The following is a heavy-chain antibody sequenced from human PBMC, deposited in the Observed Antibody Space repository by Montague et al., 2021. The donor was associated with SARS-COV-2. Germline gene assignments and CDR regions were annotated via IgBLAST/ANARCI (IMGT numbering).Heavy chain of an antibody. CDR1: GGSISSSSYY. Sequence: SETLSLTCTVSGGSISSSSYYWGWIRQPPGKGLEWIGSNYYSGSTYYNPSHKSRVTISVDTSKNQFSLKLSSVTAADTAVYYCAADYGERDWFDPWGQGTLVTVSS. D-gene: IGHD4-17*01. V-gene: IGHV4-39*01. J-gene: IGHJ5*02. CDR3: AADYGERDWFDP. CDR2: NYYSGST.